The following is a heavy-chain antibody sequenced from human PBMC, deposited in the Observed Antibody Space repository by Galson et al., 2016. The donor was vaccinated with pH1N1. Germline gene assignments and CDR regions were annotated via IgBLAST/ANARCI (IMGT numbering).Heavy chain of an antibody. CDR2: ILPILGIP. Sequence: SVKVSCKASGATFSSYAISWVRQAPGQGLEWMGNILPILGIPDYAQEFQDRVKITADKSTNTAYLELSSLRSEDTAVYYCARDREDYWSGYLFDSWGQGTLVTVSS. D-gene: IGHD3-3*01. CDR3: ARDREDYWSGYLFDS. V-gene: IGHV1-69*04. J-gene: IGHJ4*02. CDR1: GATFSSYA.